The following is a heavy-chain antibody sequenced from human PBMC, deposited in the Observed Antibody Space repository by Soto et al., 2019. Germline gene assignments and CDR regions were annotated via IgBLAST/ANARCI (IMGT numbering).Heavy chain of an antibody. CDR3: ANELNSYGVPFDY. V-gene: IGHV3-23*01. D-gene: IGHD5-18*01. Sequence: GGSLRLSCAASGFTFSSYAMSWVRQAPGKGLEWVSVISGSGGSTYYADSVKGRFTISRDNSKNTLYLQMNSLRAEDTAVYYCANELNSYGVPFDYWGQGTLVTVSS. CDR1: GFTFSSYA. CDR2: ISGSGGST. J-gene: IGHJ4*02.